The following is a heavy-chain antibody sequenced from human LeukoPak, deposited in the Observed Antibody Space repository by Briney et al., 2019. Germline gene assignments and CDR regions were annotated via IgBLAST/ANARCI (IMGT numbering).Heavy chain of an antibody. V-gene: IGHV3-7*04. CDR2: INQHGIEK. J-gene: IGHJ6*03. Sequence: GGSLRLPCAASGFTCSSYWMTWVRQAPGKGLEWVANINQHGIEKYYVDSVGGRFFISRDDAGNSLYLQMNSLRAEDTAVYYCARGNGAYAGRTGYFYFYYMDVWGKGTTVTVSS. D-gene: IGHD4-17*01. CDR1: GFTCSSYW. CDR3: ARGNGAYAGRTGYFYFYYMDV.